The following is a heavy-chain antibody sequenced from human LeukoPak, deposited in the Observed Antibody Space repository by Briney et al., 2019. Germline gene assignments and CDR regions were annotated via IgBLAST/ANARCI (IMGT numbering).Heavy chain of an antibody. CDR1: GYTFTGYY. CDR3: AREGESYMVDY. Sequence: AASVKVSCKAYGYTFTGYYMHWVRQARGQGLEWMGFINPNSCGTNYAQKFQGRVTMNRDTSIRTDYMDLRRVKSDDTAVYYCAREGESYMVDYWGQGTLVTVSS. D-gene: IGHD1-26*01. V-gene: IGHV1-2*02. J-gene: IGHJ4*02. CDR2: INPNSCGT.